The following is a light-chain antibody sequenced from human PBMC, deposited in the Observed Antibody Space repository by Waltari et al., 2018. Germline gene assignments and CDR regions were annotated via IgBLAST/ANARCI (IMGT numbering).Light chain of an antibody. V-gene: IGLV2-18*01. CDR2: EVT. Sequence: HSALSQPPPASGTPRQSVHIPRPGPCSHVRTNNPVSWYQQSPGSAPKLLIYEVTNRPSGVPDRFSGTKSGNTASLTISGLQAEDEADYYCCFYTSRFYVFGPGTKVTVL. CDR1: CSHVRTNNP. CDR3: CFYTSRFYV. J-gene: IGLJ1*01.